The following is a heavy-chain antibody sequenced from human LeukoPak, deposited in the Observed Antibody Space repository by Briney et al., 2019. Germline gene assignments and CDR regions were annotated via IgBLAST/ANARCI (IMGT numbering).Heavy chain of an antibody. J-gene: IGHJ6*03. CDR1: GYTFTSYG. CDR2: ISAYNGNT. D-gene: IGHD3-10*01. Sequence: ASVKVSCKASGYTFTSYGISWVRQAPGQGLEWMGWISAYNGNTNYAQKLQGRVTMTRDMSTSTVYMELSSLRSEDTAVYYCARGISVTRPIQYITLGFYYYYMDVWGKGTTVTVSS. CDR3: ARGISVTRPIQYITLGFYYYYMDV. V-gene: IGHV1-18*01.